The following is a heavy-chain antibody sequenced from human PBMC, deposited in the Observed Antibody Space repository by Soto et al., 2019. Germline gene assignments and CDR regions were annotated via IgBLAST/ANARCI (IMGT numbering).Heavy chain of an antibody. CDR1: GFTFSSYG. V-gene: IGHV3-33*01. J-gene: IGHJ3*02. Sequence: GGSLRLSCAASGFTFSSYGMHWVRQAPGKGLEWGAVIWYDGSNKYYADSVKGRFTISRDNSKNTLYLQMNSLRAEDTAVYYCARDLITSIAARDAFDIWGQGTMVTVSS. D-gene: IGHD6-6*01. CDR3: ARDLITSIAARDAFDI. CDR2: IWYDGSNK.